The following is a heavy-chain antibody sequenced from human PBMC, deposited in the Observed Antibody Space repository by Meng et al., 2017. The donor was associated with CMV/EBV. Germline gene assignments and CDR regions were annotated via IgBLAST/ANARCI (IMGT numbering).Heavy chain of an antibody. CDR1: GGSFSGYY. V-gene: IGHV4-34*01. CDR3: ARHVRQAQDIVVVPAAIGRYYFDY. Sequence: SETLSLTCAVYGGSFSGYYWSWIRRPPGKGLEWIGEINHSGSTNYNPSLKSRVTISVDTSKNQFSLKLSSVTAADTAVYYCARHVRQAQDIVVVPAAIGRYYFDYWGQGTLVTVSS. CDR2: INHSGST. J-gene: IGHJ4*02. D-gene: IGHD2-2*02.